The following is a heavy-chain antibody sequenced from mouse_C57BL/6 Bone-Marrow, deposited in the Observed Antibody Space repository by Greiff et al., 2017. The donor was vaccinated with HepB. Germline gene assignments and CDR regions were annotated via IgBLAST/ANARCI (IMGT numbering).Heavy chain of an antibody. V-gene: IGHV1-9*01. Sequence: QVQLQQSGAELMKPGASVKLSCKATGYTFTGYWLEWVTQRPGHGLEWIGEILPGSGSTNYNEKFKGKATFTADTSSNTAYMQLSSLTTEDSAIYYCARSGLYYYGSSSFDYWGQGTTLTVSS. CDR3: ARSGLYYYGSSSFDY. CDR2: ILPGSGST. CDR1: GYTFTGYW. J-gene: IGHJ2*01. D-gene: IGHD1-1*01.